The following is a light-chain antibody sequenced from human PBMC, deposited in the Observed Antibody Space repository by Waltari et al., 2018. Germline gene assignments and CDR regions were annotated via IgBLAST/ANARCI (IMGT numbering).Light chain of an antibody. Sequence: QSGLTQPASVSGSPGQSITISCTGTRSDIGSYNFVSWYQQHPGKAHKLVIFDVSRWPSGVSHRFSGSKSGNTASLTISGLQAEDEAAYYCASYTSANTVLFGGGTKVTVL. CDR1: RSDIGSYNF. V-gene: IGLV2-14*03. CDR3: ASYTSANTVL. J-gene: IGLJ2*01. CDR2: DVS.